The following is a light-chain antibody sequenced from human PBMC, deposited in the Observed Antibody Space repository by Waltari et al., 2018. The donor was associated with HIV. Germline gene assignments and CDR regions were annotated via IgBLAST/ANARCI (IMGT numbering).Light chain of an antibody. J-gene: IGKJ1*01. Sequence: DVQLTQSPSFLSASVGDRVTITCRASQDISSYLAWYQQRPGKAPKLLIYAASTLQSGVPSRFSGSGSGTTFTLTISSLQPEDFATYYCQQLNAYLTWMFGQGTKLEI. CDR1: QDISSY. CDR2: AAS. CDR3: QQLNAYLTWM. V-gene: IGKV1-9*01.